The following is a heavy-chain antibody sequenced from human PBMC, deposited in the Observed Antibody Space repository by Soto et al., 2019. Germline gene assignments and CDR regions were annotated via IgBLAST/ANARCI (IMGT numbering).Heavy chain of an antibody. V-gene: IGHV3-43*01. D-gene: IGHD6-13*01. Sequence: EVQLVESGGVVVQPGGSLRLSCAASGFTFDDYTMHWVRQAPGKGLEWVSLISWDGGSTYYADSVKGRFTISRDNSKNSLYLQMNSLRTEDTALYYCAKGAAAGIWIYFVYWGQGTLVTVSS. CDR3: AKGAAAGIWIYFVY. CDR2: ISWDGGST. J-gene: IGHJ4*02. CDR1: GFTFDDYT.